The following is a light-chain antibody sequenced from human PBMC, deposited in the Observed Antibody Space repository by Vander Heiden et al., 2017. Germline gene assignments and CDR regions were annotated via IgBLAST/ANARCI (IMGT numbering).Light chain of an antibody. Sequence: QSALTQPPSASGSPVQSVTISCTGTSSDVGKYNHVSWYQQHPGKAPKLMIYDVNRRASGVPLRFSGSKSANTASLTVSGLQAEDEAVYYCSSNAGSNNLVFGGGTRLTVL. J-gene: IGLJ3*02. CDR3: SSNAGSNNLV. CDR2: DVN. V-gene: IGLV2-8*01. CDR1: SSDVGKYNH.